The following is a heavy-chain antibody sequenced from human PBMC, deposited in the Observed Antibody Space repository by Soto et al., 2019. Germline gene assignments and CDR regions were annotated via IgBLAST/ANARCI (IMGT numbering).Heavy chain of an antibody. CDR3: ARAFSGSSPNFDY. CDR1: GFIFRSYA. Sequence: VGSLRLSCLASGFIFRSYAMHWVRQAAGKGLEWVAVITYDGANGYYADSVRGRFAISRDNSKSTLFLQMNSLRPEDTAVYYCARAFSGSSPNFDYWGQGTLVTVSS. J-gene: IGHJ4*02. D-gene: IGHD1-26*01. V-gene: IGHV3-30*09. CDR2: ITYDGANG.